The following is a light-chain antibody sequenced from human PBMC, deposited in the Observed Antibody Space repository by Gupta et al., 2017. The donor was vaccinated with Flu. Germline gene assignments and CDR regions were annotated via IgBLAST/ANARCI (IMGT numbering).Light chain of an antibody. J-gene: IGKJ1*01. Sequence: DIQMTQSPSSVSASLGDTVTITCRASQDISNWLAWYQQKPGKAPKLLIFAASLLYSGVPSRFSGSGSGTEFTLTISSLQPEDFATYYCQQANSFPPWTFGQGTKVEIK. CDR3: QQANSFPPWT. V-gene: IGKV1D-12*01. CDR2: AAS. CDR1: QDISNW.